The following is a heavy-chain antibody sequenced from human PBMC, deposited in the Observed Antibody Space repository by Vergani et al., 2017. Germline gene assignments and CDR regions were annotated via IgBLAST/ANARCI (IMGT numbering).Heavy chain of an antibody. V-gene: IGHV4-34*01. Sequence: QVQLQQWGAGLLKPSETLSLTCAVYGGSFSGYYWSWIRQPPGKGLEWIGEINHSGSTHYNPSLKSRVTISLDTSKTQFSLKLSSVTAADTAVYYCVRAPHRYGMDGGGQGTTVTVSS. CDR1: GGSFSGYY. CDR3: VRAPHRYGMDG. CDR2: INHSGST. J-gene: IGHJ6*01.